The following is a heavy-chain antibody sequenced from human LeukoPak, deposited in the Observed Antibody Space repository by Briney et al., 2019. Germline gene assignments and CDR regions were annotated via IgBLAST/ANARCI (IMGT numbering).Heavy chain of an antibody. D-gene: IGHD3-3*01. Sequence: PGGSLRLSCAASGFTFSSYSMNWVRQAPGKGLEWVSYISSSSSTIYYADSVKGRFTISRDNAKNSLYLQMNSLRAEDTAVYYCARRSDFWSGYYKPFDYWGQGTLVTVSS. CDR2: ISSSSSTI. CDR3: ARRSDFWSGYYKPFDY. J-gene: IGHJ4*02. CDR1: GFTFSSYS. V-gene: IGHV3-48*01.